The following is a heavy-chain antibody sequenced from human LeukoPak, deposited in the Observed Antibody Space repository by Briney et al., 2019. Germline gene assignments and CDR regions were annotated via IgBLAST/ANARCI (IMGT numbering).Heavy chain of an antibody. CDR2: IYPGDSGS. J-gene: IGHJ4*02. CDR1: GYSFTNSW. V-gene: IGHV5-51*01. D-gene: IGHD6-6*01. Sequence: GESLKISCKGSGYSFTNSWIAWVRQMPGKGLEWMGFIYPGDSGSRYSPSFQGQVTISVDKSISTAYLQWSSLKASDTAMYYCARHTSSSSEIDSWGQGTLVTVSS. CDR3: ARHTSSSSEIDS.